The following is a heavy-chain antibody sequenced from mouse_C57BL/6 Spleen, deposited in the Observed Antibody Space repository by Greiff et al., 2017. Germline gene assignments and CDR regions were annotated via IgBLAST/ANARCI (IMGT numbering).Heavy chain of an antibody. Sequence: VQLQQSGAELVKPGASVKLSCTASGFNFKDYYMHWVKQRPGQGLEWIGRIDPEDGDTKYAPNFQGKATITADTSSNTAYLLLSSLTSEDTAVYYGARVGYYGRGDYWGQGTTVTVSS. CDR2: IDPEDGDT. V-gene: IGHV14-2*01. CDR3: ARVGYYGRGDY. D-gene: IGHD1-1*01. J-gene: IGHJ4*01. CDR1: GFNFKDYY.